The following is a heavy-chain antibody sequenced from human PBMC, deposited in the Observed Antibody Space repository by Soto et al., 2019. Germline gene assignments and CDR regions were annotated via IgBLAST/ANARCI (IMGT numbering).Heavy chain of an antibody. CDR1: GGSISSYY. J-gene: IGHJ3*02. D-gene: IGHD1-1*01. V-gene: IGHV4-59*01. Sequence: QVQLQESGPGLVKPSETLSLTCTVSGGSISSYYWSWIRQPPGKGLEWIGYIYYSGSTNYNPSLKSRVTISVDTSKNQSSLKLSSVTAADTAVYYCARDGAGYATDAFDIWGQGTMVTVSS. CDR3: ARDGAGYATDAFDI. CDR2: IYYSGST.